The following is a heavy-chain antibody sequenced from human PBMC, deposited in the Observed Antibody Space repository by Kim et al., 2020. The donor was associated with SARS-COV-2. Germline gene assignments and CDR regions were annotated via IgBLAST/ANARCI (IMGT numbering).Heavy chain of an antibody. CDR1: GASISSYY. CDR2: IDNSGST. CDR3: VREDSSGYYYWFDP. V-gene: IGHV4-59*13. J-gene: IGHJ5*02. D-gene: IGHD3-22*01. Sequence: SETLSLTCTVSGASISSYYWSWIRQPPEKGLEWIGYIDNSGSTNYNPSLKSRVTISVDTSKNQFSLKLSSVTAADTAVYYCVREDSSGYYYWFDPWGQGTLVTVSS.